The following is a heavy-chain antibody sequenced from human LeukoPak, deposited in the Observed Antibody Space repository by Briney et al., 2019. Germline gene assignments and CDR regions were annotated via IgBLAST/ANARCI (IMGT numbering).Heavy chain of an antibody. CDR1: GGTFISYA. V-gene: IGHV1-69*13. J-gene: IGHJ4*02. D-gene: IGHD3-22*01. CDR2: IIPIFGTA. CDR3: ARDSYYDSSGGVDY. Sequence: SVKVSCKASGGTFISYAISWVRQAPGQGLEWMGGIIPIFGTANYAQKFQGRVTITADESTSTAYMELSSLRSEDTAVYYCARDSYYDSSGGVDYWGQGTLVTVSS.